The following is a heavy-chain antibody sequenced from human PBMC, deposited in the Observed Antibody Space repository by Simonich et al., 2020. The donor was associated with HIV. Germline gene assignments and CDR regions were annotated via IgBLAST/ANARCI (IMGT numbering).Heavy chain of an antibody. J-gene: IGHJ4*02. D-gene: IGHD6-13*01. CDR1: GYTFTGYY. CDR3: ARGGSSWPLDY. CDR2: INPNSGGT. Sequence: QVQLVQSGAEVKKPGASVKVSCKASGYTFTGYYMHWVRQAPGQGLEWMGWINPNSGGTNYEQKFQGRVTMTRDTSISTAYMELSRLRSDDTAVYYCARGGSSWPLDYWGQGTLVTVSS. V-gene: IGHV1-2*02.